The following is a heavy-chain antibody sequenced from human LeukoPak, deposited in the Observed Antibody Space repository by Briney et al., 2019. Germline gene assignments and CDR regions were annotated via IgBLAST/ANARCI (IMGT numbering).Heavy chain of an antibody. J-gene: IGHJ4*02. CDR3: ARGPDDDILTGYYL. D-gene: IGHD3-9*01. CDR1: GGSFSGYY. Sequence: PSETLSLSCAVYGGSFSGYYWSWIRQPPGKGLEWIGEINHSGSTNYNPSPKSRVTISVDTSKNQFSLKLSSVTAADTAVYYCARGPDDDILTGYYLWGQGTLVTVSS. V-gene: IGHV4-34*01. CDR2: INHSGST.